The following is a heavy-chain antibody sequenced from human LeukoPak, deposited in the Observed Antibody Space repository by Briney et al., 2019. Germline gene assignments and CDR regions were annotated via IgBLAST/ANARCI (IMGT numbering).Heavy chain of an antibody. D-gene: IGHD6-13*01. V-gene: IGHV4-39*02. Sequence: SETLSLIFTVSGGSISSSGYYWGWIRQPPGKGLEWIGSIYYSGSTYYNPSLKSRVTISVDTSKNQFSLKLSSVAAADTAVYYCARDPTAAGKAAWFDPWGGGTLVTVSS. CDR3: ARDPTAAGKAAWFDP. CDR1: GGSISSSGYY. CDR2: IYYSGST. J-gene: IGHJ5*02.